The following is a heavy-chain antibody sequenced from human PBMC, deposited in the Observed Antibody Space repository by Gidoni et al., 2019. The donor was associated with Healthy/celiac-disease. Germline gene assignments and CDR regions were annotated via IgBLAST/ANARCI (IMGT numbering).Heavy chain of an antibody. CDR3: ASFGRYYGSGS. CDR1: GFTFSSSA. CDR2: ISYDGSNK. V-gene: IGHV3-30*04. D-gene: IGHD3-10*01. Sequence: QVQLVESGGGVVQPGRSLQLSCSASGFTFSSSAMHWVRQAPGKGLEWWAVISYDGSNKYYADSVKDRFTISRDNSKNTLYLQMNSLRAEDTAVYYCASFGRYYGSGSWGQGTLVTVSS. J-gene: IGHJ4*02.